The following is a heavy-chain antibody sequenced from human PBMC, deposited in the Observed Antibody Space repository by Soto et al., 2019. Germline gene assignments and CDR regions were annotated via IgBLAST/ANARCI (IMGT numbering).Heavy chain of an antibody. CDR3: AVVLLWFGELIY. D-gene: IGHD3-10*01. J-gene: IGHJ4*02. CDR1: GFTFTSSA. CDR2: IVVGSGNT. V-gene: IGHV1-58*01. Sequence: EASVKVSCKASGFTFTSSAVQWVRQARGQRLEWIGWIVVGSGNTNYAQKFQGRVTITRDTSASTAYMELSSLRSEDTAVYYCAVVLLWFGELIYWGQGTLVTVS.